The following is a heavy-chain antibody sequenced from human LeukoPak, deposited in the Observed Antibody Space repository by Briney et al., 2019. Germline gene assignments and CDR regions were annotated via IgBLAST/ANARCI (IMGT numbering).Heavy chain of an antibody. CDR1: GGSISSGSYY. J-gene: IGHJ4*02. CDR2: IYTSGST. V-gene: IGHV4-61*02. CDR3: ARGGYYDSSGYYYKGHLDY. D-gene: IGHD3-22*01. Sequence: SETLSLTCTVSGGSISSGSYYWSWIRQPAGKGLEWIGRIYTSGSTNYNPSLKSRVTMSVDTSKNQFSLKLSSVAAADTAVYYCARGGYYDSSGYYYKGHLDYWGQGTLVTVSS.